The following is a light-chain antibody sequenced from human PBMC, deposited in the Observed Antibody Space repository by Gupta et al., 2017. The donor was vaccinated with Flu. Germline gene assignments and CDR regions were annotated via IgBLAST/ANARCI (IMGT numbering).Light chain of an antibody. CDR1: RSINSNF. V-gene: IGKV3-20*01. J-gene: IGKJ1*01. CDR2: GVS. Sequence: GTLSLSPGERATLSCRASRSINSNFLAWYQQKPGQAPSLLIYGVSTRATGIPDRFSGSGSGTDFTLIISRLEPEDFAVYYCQQYGSPPRTFGQGTKVEIK. CDR3: QQYGSPPRT.